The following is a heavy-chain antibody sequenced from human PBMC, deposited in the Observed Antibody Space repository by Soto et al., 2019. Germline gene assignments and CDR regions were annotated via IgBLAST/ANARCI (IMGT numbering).Heavy chain of an antibody. Sequence: ASVKVSCKASGYTFTSYGISWVRQAPGQGLEWMGWISAYSGSTNYNPSLKSRVTISVDTSKNQFSLKLSSVTAADTAVYYCARLLTGYFSSFSYNWFDPWGQGTLVTVSS. V-gene: IGHV1-18*01. J-gene: IGHJ5*02. CDR3: ARLLTGYFSSFSYNWFDP. CDR1: GYTFTSYG. CDR2: ISAYSGST. D-gene: IGHD3-9*01.